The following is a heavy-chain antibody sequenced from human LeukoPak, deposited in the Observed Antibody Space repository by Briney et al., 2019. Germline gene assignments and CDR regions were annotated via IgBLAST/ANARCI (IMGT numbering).Heavy chain of an antibody. CDR2: ISAYNRKT. Sequence: ASVKVSCKASGYYFTSYGINWVRQVPGQGLEWMGCISAYNRKTDYAQRFQGRVTMTIDTSTSTAYMELRSLRSDDTAVYYCASGTILAVGTVEFDFWGQGTLVTVSS. V-gene: IGHV1-18*01. CDR1: GYYFTSYG. D-gene: IGHD3-3*02. CDR3: ASGTILAVGTVEFDF. J-gene: IGHJ4*02.